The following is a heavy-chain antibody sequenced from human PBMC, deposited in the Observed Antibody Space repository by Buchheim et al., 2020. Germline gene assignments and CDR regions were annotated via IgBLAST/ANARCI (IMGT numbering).Heavy chain of an antibody. D-gene: IGHD4-17*01. CDR2: IKYDGSEK. CDR3: VNGDYVDF. V-gene: IGHV3-7*01. CDR1: GFIFSSFW. J-gene: IGHJ4*01. Sequence: DVHLVESGGGLVQPGGSLRLSCAASGFIFSSFWMSWIRQGPGKGLEWVANIKYDGSEKNYVDSVKGRFTISRDNAKNSLYLQMNSLRAEDTAVYYCVNGDYVDFWGQGTL.